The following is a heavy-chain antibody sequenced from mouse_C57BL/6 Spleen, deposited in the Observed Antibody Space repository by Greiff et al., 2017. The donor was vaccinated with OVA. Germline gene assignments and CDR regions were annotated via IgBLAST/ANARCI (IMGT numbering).Heavy chain of an antibody. D-gene: IGHD4-1*01. CDR2: IRNKANNHAT. V-gene: IGHV6-6*01. CDR1: GFTFSDAW. J-gene: IGHJ2*01. CDR3: TLTGTRYYFDY. Sequence: EVKLQESGGGLVQPGGSMKLSCAASGFTFSDAWMDWVRQSPEKGLEWVAEIRNKANNHATYYAESVKGRFTISRDDSKSSVYLQMNSLRAEDTGIYYCTLTGTRYYFDYWGQGTTLTVSS.